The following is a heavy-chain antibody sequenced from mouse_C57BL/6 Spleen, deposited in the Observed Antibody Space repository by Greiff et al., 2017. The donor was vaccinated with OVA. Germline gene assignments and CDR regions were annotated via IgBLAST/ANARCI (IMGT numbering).Heavy chain of an antibody. D-gene: IGHD2-4*01. J-gene: IGHJ3*01. CDR2: IDPETGGT. CDR3: TRSEITRAWFAY. V-gene: IGHV1-15*01. CDR1: GYTFTDYE. Sequence: VQLQQSGAELVRPGASVTLSCKASGYTFTDYEMHWVKQTPVHGLEWIGAIDPETGGTAYNQKFKGKAILTADKSSSTAYMELRSLTSEDSAVYYCTRSEITRAWFAYWGQGTLVTVSA.